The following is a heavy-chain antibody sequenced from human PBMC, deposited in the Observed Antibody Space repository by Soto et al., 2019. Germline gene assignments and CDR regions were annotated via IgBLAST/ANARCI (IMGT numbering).Heavy chain of an antibody. CDR3: ARGLTMGQLPSHFDH. CDR1: GGSVSNDNFY. D-gene: IGHD3-16*01. V-gene: IGHV4-61*01. CDR2: VHSSGIT. J-gene: IGHJ5*02. Sequence: SETLSLTCTVSGGSVSNDNFYWSWIRQPPGKGLEWIGYVHSSGITNYNPSLKRRVTISVDTSRNQFSLRLSSVTAADTAVYYCARGLTMGQLPSHFDHWGQGTLVTSPQ.